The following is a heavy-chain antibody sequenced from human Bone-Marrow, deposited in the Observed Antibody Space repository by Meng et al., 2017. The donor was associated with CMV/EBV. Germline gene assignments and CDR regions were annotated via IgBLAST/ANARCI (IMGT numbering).Heavy chain of an antibody. CDR1: GFSLSTSGVG. CDR3: ARHRGGGIAARYVDY. CDR2: IYWDDDK. J-gene: IGHJ4*02. Sequence: QVTLKASGPTLVKPKPTLTLTCTFSGFSLSTSGVGVGWIRQPPGKALEWLALIYWDDDKRYSPSLKSRLTITKDTSKNQVVLTMTNMDPVDTATYYCARHRGGGIAARYVDYWGQGTLVTVSS. D-gene: IGHD6-6*01. V-gene: IGHV2-5*02.